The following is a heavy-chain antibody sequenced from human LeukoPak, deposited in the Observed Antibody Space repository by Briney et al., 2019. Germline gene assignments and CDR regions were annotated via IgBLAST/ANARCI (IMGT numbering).Heavy chain of an antibody. D-gene: IGHD5-18*01. CDR2: IKQAGSVI. CDR1: GFTLRGDG. Sequence: RTLRLSCAVSGFTLRGDGMSWVRQAPGPGLEWVANIKQAGSVIYYVHSVKGRLTISRYNAKNSLYLQINSLGAHYTAVYYCGIELQLWTKKDTRGGAQVGYGGQGTLVPVSS. CDR3: GIELQLWTKKDTRGGAQVGY. J-gene: IGHJ4*02. V-gene: IGHV3-7*01.